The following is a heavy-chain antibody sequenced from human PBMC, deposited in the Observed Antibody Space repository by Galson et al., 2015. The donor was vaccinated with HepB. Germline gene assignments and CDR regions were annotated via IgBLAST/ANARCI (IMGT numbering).Heavy chain of an antibody. Sequence: SLRLSCAASGFTFSSYSMNWVRQAPGKGLEWVSSISSSSSYIYYADSVKGRFTISRDNAKNSLYLQMNSLRAEDTAVYYGARDVSPEYYYGSSGYYVDYWCQGTLVTVSS. CDR3: ARDVSPEYYYGSSGYYVDY. D-gene: IGHD3-22*01. CDR2: ISSSSSYI. CDR1: GFTFSSYS. V-gene: IGHV3-21*01. J-gene: IGHJ4*02.